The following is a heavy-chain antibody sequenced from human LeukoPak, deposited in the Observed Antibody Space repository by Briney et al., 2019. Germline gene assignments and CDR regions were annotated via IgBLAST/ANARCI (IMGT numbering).Heavy chain of an antibody. J-gene: IGHJ4*02. CDR2: IIPIFGTA. CDR1: GGTFSSYA. Sequence: SLKLSCKASGGTFSSYAISWVCQAPGQGLEWMGGIIPIFGTANYAQKFKGRVTITADESTSTAYMELSSLRSEDTAVYYCARKGAAAFDYWGQGTLVTVSS. D-gene: IGHD6-13*01. CDR3: ARKGAAAFDY. V-gene: IGHV1-69*13.